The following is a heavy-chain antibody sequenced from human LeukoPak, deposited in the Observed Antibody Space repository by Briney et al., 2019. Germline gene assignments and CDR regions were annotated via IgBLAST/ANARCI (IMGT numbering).Heavy chain of an antibody. Sequence: PGRSLRLSCAASGFTFSSYAMHWVRQAPGKGLEWVAVIWYDGSNKYYADSVKGRFTISRDNSKNTLYLQMNSLRAEDTAVYYCAEEGASFYDILTGYSPWDYWGQGTLVTVSS. CDR2: IWYDGSNK. J-gene: IGHJ4*02. CDR3: AEEGASFYDILTGYSPWDY. CDR1: GFTFSSYA. V-gene: IGHV3-30*04. D-gene: IGHD3-9*01.